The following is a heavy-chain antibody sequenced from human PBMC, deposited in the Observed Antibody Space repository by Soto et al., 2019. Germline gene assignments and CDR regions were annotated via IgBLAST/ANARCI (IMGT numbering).Heavy chain of an antibody. V-gene: IGHV4-59*01. CDR2: IYYSGST. D-gene: IGHD6-19*01. Sequence: TXSLTCTVSGGSISSYYWSWIRQPPGKGLEWIGYIYYSGSTNYNPSLKSRVTISVDTSKNQFSLKLSSVTAADTAVYYCARVXIAVGLDYXXQGTLVTVSS. J-gene: IGHJ4*02. CDR1: GGSISSYY. CDR3: ARVXIAVGLDY.